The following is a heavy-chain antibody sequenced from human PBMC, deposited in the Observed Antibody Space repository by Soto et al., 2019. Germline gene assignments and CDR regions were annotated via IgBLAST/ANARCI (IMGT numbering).Heavy chain of an antibody. D-gene: IGHD6-13*01. CDR2: INPNSGGT. CDR3: ARDTQQLTPYYSYYYGIDV. V-gene: IGHV1-2*02. CDR1: GYTFTGYY. Sequence: ASVKVSCKASGYTFTGYYMHWVRQAPGQGLEWMGWINPNSGGTNYAQRFQGRVTMTRDTPISTAYMELSRLRSDDTAVYYCARDTQQLTPYYSYYYGIDVWGQGTTVTVSS. J-gene: IGHJ6*02.